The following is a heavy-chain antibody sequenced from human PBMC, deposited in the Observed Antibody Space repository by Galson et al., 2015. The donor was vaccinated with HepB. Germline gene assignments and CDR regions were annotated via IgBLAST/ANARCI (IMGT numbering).Heavy chain of an antibody. V-gene: IGHV3-23*01. CDR1: GFTFSSYA. D-gene: IGHD3-9*01. Sequence: SLRLSCAASGFTFSSYAMSWVRQAPGKGLEWVSAISGSGGSTYYADSVKGRFTISRDNSKNTLYLQMNSLRAEDTAVYYCAKDLESWLGSFIWGQGTLVTVSS. CDR2: ISGSGGST. J-gene: IGHJ4*02. CDR3: AKDLESWLGSFI.